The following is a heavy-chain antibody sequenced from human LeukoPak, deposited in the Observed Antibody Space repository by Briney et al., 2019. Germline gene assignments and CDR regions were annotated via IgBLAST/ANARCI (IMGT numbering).Heavy chain of an antibody. CDR3: AKEGNNDIQNAFDI. CDR2: ISDSGGST. V-gene: IGHV3-23*01. Sequence: GGSLRLSCAVSGFTFTKYAMTWVRQAPGEGLEWVSAISDSGGSTYYADSVKGRFTISRDNSKNTLYLQMNSLRAEDTAVYYCAKEGNNDIQNAFDIWGQGTMVTVSS. J-gene: IGHJ3*02. D-gene: IGHD1-1*01. CDR1: GFTFTKYA.